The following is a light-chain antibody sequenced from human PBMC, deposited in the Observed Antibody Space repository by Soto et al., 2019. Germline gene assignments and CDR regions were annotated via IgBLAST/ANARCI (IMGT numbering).Light chain of an antibody. CDR2: ASS. V-gene: IGKV1-6*01. CDR1: QGIAND. CDR3: LQYYHYPWT. J-gene: IGKJ1*01. Sequence: AIQMTQSPSSLSASVGDRVTITCRASQGIANDLGWYQHKPGKAPNLLIYASSILHGGVPSRFSGSGSGTDFTLTIVGLQPEDFATYFCLQYYHYPWTFGQGTKVEI.